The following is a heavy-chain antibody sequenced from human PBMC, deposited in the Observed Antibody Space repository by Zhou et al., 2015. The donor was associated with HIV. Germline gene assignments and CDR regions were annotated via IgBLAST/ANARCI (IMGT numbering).Heavy chain of an antibody. Sequence: QVVLIQSGAEVRRPGSSVKISCKASGGTFSNLILNYVRQAPGQGLEWMGGVVPLFSTARYSQSFQGRLTITADESTSTVNMELSGLKSDDTAVYYCARGDTNDAFDIWGHGTMVTVSS. J-gene: IGHJ3*02. CDR2: VVPLFSTA. D-gene: IGHD3-16*01. V-gene: IGHV1-69*01. CDR3: ARGDTNDAFDI. CDR1: GGTFSNLI.